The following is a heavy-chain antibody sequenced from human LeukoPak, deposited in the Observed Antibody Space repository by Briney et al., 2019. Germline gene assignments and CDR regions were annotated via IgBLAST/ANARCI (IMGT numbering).Heavy chain of an antibody. Sequence: QTGGSLRLSCAASGFTFSNYAMHWVRQAPGKGLEWVAVISYDGTNKYYADSVKGRFTISRDNSKNTLYLQMNSLRAEDTAVYYCTRNWGSDNWFDPWGQGTLVTVSS. CDR1: GFTFSNYA. J-gene: IGHJ5*02. V-gene: IGHV3-30*14. D-gene: IGHD7-27*01. CDR3: TRNWGSDNWFDP. CDR2: ISYDGTNK.